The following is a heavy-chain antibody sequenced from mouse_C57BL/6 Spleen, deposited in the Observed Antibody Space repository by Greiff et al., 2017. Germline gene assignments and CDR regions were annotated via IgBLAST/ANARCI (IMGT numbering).Heavy chain of an antibody. Sequence: EVQGVESGEGLVKPGGSLKLSCAASGFTFSSYAMSWVRQTPEKRLEWVAYISSGGDYIYYADTVKGRFTISRDNARNTLYLQMSSLKSEDTAMYYCTREENWAWFAYWGQGTLVTVSA. V-gene: IGHV5-9-1*02. CDR3: TREENWAWFAY. CDR2: ISSGGDYI. CDR1: GFTFSSYA. D-gene: IGHD4-1*01. J-gene: IGHJ3*01.